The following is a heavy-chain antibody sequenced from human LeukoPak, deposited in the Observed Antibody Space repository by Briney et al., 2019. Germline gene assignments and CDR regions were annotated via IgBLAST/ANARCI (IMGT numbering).Heavy chain of an antibody. CDR2: IRYDGSNK. D-gene: IGHD5-18*01. J-gene: IGHJ4*02. V-gene: IGHV3-30*02. CDR1: GFTFSSYG. Sequence: GGSLRLSCAASGFTFSSYGMHWVRQAPGKGLEWVAFIRYDGSNKYYADSVKGRFTISRDNSKNTLYLQMNSLRAEDTAVYYCAKGAYSYEIMCYFDYWGQGTLVTVSS. CDR3: AKGAYSYEIMCYFDY.